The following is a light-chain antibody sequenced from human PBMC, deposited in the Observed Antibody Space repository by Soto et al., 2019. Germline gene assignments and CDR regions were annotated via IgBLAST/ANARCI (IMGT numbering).Light chain of an antibody. V-gene: IGLV2-14*01. CDR3: SSYTCSSPHL. Sequence: QSALTQPASVSGSPGQSITISCTGTSSDVGGYNYVSWYQQHPGKAPKLMIYDVSNRPSGVSNRFSGSKSGNTASLTISGLQAEDEADYYCSSYTCSSPHLLGGVTKLTV. J-gene: IGLJ2*01. CDR1: SSDVGGYNY. CDR2: DVS.